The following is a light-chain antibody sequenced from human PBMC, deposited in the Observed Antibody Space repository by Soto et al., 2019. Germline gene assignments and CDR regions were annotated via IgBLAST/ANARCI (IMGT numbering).Light chain of an antibody. Sequence: DIQMTQSPSTLSASVGDRVTITCRASQYIHNYLAWYQQKPGEAPKLLIYEAANLESGVPSRFSGSGTGTEFTLPISSLQPYDFATYYCQQSNNYPWTFGQGTRVEI. CDR2: EAA. J-gene: IGKJ1*01. V-gene: IGKV1-5*03. CDR1: QYIHNY. CDR3: QQSNNYPWT.